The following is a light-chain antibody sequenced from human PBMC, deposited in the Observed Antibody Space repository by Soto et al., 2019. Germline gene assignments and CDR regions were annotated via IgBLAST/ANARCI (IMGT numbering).Light chain of an antibody. CDR3: QAYDYSLTASV. Sequence: QSVLTQPPSVSGAPGPRVTLSCTGNSSNLGAGYDVHWYKQVPGAAPKLVIFGNRNRPSGVPERFSGSKSGTSASLAITGLQAEDEADYYCQAYDYSLTASVLGGGTQLTVL. CDR1: SSNLGAGYD. J-gene: IGLJ3*02. V-gene: IGLV1-40*01. CDR2: GNR.